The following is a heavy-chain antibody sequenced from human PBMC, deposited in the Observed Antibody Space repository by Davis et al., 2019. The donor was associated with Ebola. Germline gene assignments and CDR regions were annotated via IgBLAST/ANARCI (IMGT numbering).Heavy chain of an antibody. J-gene: IGHJ4*02. V-gene: IGHV4-59*08. CDR2: LYYTGGT. Sequence: PSETLSLTCTVSGGSISNYYWTWIRQSPGKPMEWLGWLYYTGGTNYNPSFRSRVAISADVSRNQISLQLTSVTVADTGTYYCARGRSAKWDLPYPDSWGRGTLVVVSS. D-gene: IGHD1-26*01. CDR1: GGSISNYY. CDR3: ARGRSAKWDLPYPDS.